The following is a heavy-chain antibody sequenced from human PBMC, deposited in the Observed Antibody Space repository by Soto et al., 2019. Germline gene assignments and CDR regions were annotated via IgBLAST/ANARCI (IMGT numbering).Heavy chain of an antibody. V-gene: IGHV4-59*01. CDR1: GDSISGNY. J-gene: IGHJ4*02. CDR2: IHYSGNT. Sequence: QVQLQESGPGLVKPSETLSLTCTVSGDSISGNYWSWIRQPPGKGLEWIGYIHYSGNTNYNPSLKSPVTISLDTSKNQISLKLSSVTAADTAVYYCARGYSYVALWGQGTLVTVSS. CDR3: ARGYSYVAL. D-gene: IGHD5-12*01.